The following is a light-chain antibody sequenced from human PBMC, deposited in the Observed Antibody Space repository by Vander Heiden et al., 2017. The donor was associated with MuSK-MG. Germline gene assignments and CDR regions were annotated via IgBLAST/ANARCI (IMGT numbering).Light chain of an antibody. V-gene: IGLV1-47*01. J-gene: IGLJ1*01. Sequence: SVLTQPPPASGPPRQRVTISCSGSSSNIGSNSVYWYQQLPGTAPKLLFYTNNQRPSGVPGRFSGSKSGTSASLAISGLRSEDEADYYCAAWDDSLSAHVFGPGTRVTVL. CDR1: SSNIGSNS. CDR2: TNN. CDR3: AAWDDSLSAHV.